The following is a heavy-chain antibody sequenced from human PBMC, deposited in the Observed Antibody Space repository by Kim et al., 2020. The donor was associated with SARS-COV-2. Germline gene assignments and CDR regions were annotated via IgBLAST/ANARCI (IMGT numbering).Heavy chain of an antibody. D-gene: IGHD3-22*01. CDR2: IYYSGST. J-gene: IGHJ3*02. Sequence: SETLSLTCTVSGGSISSGGYYWSWIRQHPGKGLEWIAYIYYSGSTYYNPSLKSRVTISVDTSKNQISLKLSSVTAADTAVYYCARARITMIVVDAFDIWGQGTMVTVSS. CDR1: GGSISSGGYY. CDR3: ARARITMIVVDAFDI. V-gene: IGHV4-31*03.